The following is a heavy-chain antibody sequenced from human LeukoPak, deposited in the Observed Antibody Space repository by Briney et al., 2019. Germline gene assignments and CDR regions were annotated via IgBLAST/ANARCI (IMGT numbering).Heavy chain of an antibody. V-gene: IGHV3-11*01. CDR2: ISSSGSTI. D-gene: IGHD3-10*01. CDR1: GFTFSDYY. CDR3: ARDRRDGSGTNSAFDI. Sequence: PGGSLRLSCAASGFTFSDYYMSWIRQAPGKGLEWVSYISSSGSTIYYADSVKGRFTISRDNAKNSLYLQMNSLRAEDTAVYYCARDRRDGSGTNSAFDIWGQGTMVTVSS. J-gene: IGHJ3*02.